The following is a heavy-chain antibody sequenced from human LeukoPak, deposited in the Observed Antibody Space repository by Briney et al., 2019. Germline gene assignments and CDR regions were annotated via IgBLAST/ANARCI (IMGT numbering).Heavy chain of an antibody. D-gene: IGHD2-2*01. CDR3: AKTSYQMLSGYFYYYMDV. CDR1: GFTLSSYN. Sequence: PGGSLRLSCAASGFTLSSYNMNWVRQAPGKGLEWVAFIQNDGSNKFYTDSVKGRFTISKDTSINTLYLQMNSLRAEDTAVYYCAKTSYQMLSGYFYYYMDVWGKGTTVTVSS. J-gene: IGHJ6*03. CDR2: IQNDGSNK. V-gene: IGHV3-30*02.